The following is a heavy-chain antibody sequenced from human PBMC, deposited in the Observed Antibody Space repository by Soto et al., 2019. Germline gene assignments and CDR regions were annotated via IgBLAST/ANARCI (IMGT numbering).Heavy chain of an antibody. V-gene: IGHV1-8*01. CDR2: MNPISGNT. CDR1: GYTFTSYD. J-gene: IGHJ6*03. Sequence: QVQLVQSGAEVKKPGASVKVSCKASGYTFTSYDITWVRQATGQGLEWMGWMNPISGNTGYAQKFQGRVTMTRDTSISTAYMELSSLLSEDTAVYYCARGPSTAGYMDVWGKGTTVTVSS. CDR3: ARGPSTAGYMDV. D-gene: IGHD6-25*01.